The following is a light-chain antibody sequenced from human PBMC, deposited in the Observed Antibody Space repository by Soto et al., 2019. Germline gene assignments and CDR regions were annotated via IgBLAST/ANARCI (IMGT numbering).Light chain of an antibody. V-gene: IGKV3-15*01. Sequence: EIVMTQSPATLSVSPGERATLSCRASQSVSSNLAWFQQKPGQASRLLIYGASTRDTGIPARFSGSGSGTEFTLTISSLQSEDFAVYHCQQYNKWPPTFGQGTKVDVK. CDR2: GAS. CDR3: QQYNKWPPT. CDR1: QSVSSN. J-gene: IGKJ1*01.